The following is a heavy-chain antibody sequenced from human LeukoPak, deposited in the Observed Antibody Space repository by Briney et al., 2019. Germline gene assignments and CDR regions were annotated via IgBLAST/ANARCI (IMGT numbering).Heavy chain of an antibody. V-gene: IGHV5-51*01. CDR2: IYPGDSDT. J-gene: IGHJ4*02. D-gene: IGHD3-10*01. CDR1: GYSFTSYW. Sequence: GESLKISCKGSGYSFTSYWIGWVRQMPGKGLEWMGIIYPGDSDTRYSPSFQGQVTISADKSISTAYLQWSSLKDSDTAMYYCARLGYYYGSGSYFPFDYWGQGTLVTVSS. CDR3: ARLGYYYGSGSYFPFDY.